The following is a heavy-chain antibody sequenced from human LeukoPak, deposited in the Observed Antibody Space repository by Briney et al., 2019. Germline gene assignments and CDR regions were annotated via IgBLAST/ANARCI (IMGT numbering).Heavy chain of an antibody. J-gene: IGHJ4*02. D-gene: IGHD5-12*01. CDR3: AKGGYGHITGY. V-gene: IGHV3-23*01. CDR1: GVSIITYG. Sequence: GGSLRLSCAVSGVSIITYGMSWVRQAPGKGLEWVSDIGGSTDNTYYAESVQGRFTIFKDKSDNTVYLQMNSLSADDTAVYYCAKGGYGHITGYWGRGTLVIVSS. CDR2: IGGSTDNT.